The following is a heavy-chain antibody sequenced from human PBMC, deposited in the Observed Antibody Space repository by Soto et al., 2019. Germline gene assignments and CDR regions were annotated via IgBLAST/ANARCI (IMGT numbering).Heavy chain of an antibody. CDR1: GYSFTSYW. CDR2: IYPGDSDT. J-gene: IGHJ6*02. V-gene: IGHV5-51*01. Sequence: XESLKVSWKCSGYSFTSYWIGLVLQMPGKGLEWMGIIYPGDSDTRYSPSFQGQVTISADKSISTAYLQWSSLKATDTAMYYCARLLSLDYYYGMDVCGQGTTVTVPS. D-gene: IGHD2-2*01. CDR3: ARLLSLDYYYGMDV.